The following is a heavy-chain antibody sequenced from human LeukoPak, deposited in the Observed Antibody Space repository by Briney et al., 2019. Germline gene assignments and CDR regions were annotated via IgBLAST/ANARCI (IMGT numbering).Heavy chain of an antibody. D-gene: IGHD2/OR15-2a*01. CDR1: GFTLSTYT. CDR3: AKDRIWTPTYFDH. J-gene: IGHJ4*02. V-gene: IGHV3-23*01. Sequence: GGSLRLSCAVSGFTLSTYTMSWVRQAPGKGLEWVSSISDDVNSTSYADSVKGRLTISRDNSKNTLYLQIQSLRVEDTAVYYCAKDRIWTPTYFDHWGQGTLVTVSS. CDR2: ISDDVNST.